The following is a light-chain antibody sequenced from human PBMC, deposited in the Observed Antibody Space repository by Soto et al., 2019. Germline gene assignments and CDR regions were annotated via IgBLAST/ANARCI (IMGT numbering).Light chain of an antibody. CDR2: NVI. V-gene: IGLV2-14*03. CDR3: CSYTSSTTGV. J-gene: IGLJ3*02. Sequence: QSALTQPASVSGSPGQSITISCTGTSSDVGGYNYVSWYQQHPGKAPKLILYNVINRPSGISSRFSGSKSGNTASLTVSGLQDEDEADYYCCSYTSSTTGVFGGGTKLTVL. CDR1: SSDVGGYNY.